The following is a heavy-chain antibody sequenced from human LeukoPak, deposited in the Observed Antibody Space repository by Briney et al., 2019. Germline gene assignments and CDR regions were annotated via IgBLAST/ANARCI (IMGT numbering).Heavy chain of an antibody. CDR2: IHYSGST. V-gene: IGHV4-31*03. CDR1: GGSISSGGHY. Sequence: NPSETLSLTRTVSGGSISSGGHYWSWIRQHPGKGLEWIGYIHYSGSTNYNPSLKSRVAISLDTSKNLFSLKLSSVTAADTAVYYCASALYYYYLDVWGKGTTVTVSS. J-gene: IGHJ6*03. CDR3: ASALYYYYLDV.